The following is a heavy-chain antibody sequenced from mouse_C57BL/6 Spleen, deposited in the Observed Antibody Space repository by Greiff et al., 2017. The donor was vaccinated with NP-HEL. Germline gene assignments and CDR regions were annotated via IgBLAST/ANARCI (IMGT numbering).Heavy chain of an antibody. CDR1: GFSLTSYA. CDR2: IWTGGGT. CDR3: ARSYGNYGEYYFDY. V-gene: IGHV2-9-1*01. J-gene: IGHJ2*01. Sequence: VQLQQSGPGLVAPSQSLSITCTVSGFSLTSYAISWVRQPPGKGLEWLGVIWTGGGTNYNSALKSRLSISKDNSKSQVFLKMNSLQTDDTARYYCARSYGNYGEYYFDYWGQGTTLTVSS. D-gene: IGHD2-1*01.